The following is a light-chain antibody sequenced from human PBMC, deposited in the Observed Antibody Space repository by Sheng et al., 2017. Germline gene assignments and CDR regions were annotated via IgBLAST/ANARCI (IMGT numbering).Light chain of an antibody. CDR2: EAS. V-gene: IGKV3-20*01. J-gene: IGKJ2*01. CDR1: ESVRSNH. CDR3: QQYGDSPVT. Sequence: EVVLTQAPGTLSLSPGGRATLSCRASESVRSNHLAWHQQKPGQAPRLLMYEASRRTSGIPDRFSGSGSGTDSISPSNRLEPEDFALYFCQQYGDSPVTFGKGTKVEI.